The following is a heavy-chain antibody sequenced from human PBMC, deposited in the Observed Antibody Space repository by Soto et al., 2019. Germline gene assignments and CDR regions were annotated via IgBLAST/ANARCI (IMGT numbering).Heavy chain of an antibody. D-gene: IGHD2-15*01. V-gene: IGHV3-48*01. CDR1: GFTFSSYS. Sequence: EVQLVESGGGLVQPGGSLRLSCAASGFTFSSYSMNWVRQAPGKGLEWVSYISSSSSTIYYADSVKGRFTISRDNAKNSLYLQMNSLRAEDTAVYYCATSGGLGFDYWGQGTLVPVSS. CDR3: ATSGGLGFDY. CDR2: ISSSSSTI. J-gene: IGHJ4*02.